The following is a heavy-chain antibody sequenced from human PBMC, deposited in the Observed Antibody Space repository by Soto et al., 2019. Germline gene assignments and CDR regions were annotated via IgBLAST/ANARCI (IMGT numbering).Heavy chain of an antibody. CDR1: GFTFSSYT. CDR3: AREMKQLVQEGFLQH. J-gene: IGHJ1*01. Sequence: GGSLRLSCAASGFTFSSYTMHWVRQAPGKGLEWVSSISTGSSYIYYADSLKGRFTISRDKAGNSLYLQMNSLRAEDTAVYYCAREMKQLVQEGFLQHWGQGTLVTVSS. D-gene: IGHD6-13*01. CDR2: ISTGSSYI. V-gene: IGHV3-21*01.